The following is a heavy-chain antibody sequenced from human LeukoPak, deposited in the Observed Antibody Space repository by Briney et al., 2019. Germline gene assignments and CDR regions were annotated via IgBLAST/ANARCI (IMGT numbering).Heavy chain of an antibody. D-gene: IGHD6-19*01. CDR1: GFSFSSYA. J-gene: IGHJ5*02. CDR2: IGGSGGSTYYADSA. Sequence: GGSLRLSCSASGFSFSSYAMSWVRQAPGKGLEWVSAIGGSGGSTYYADSAYYADSVKGRFTISRDNSKNTLYLQMNSLRAEDTAVYYCAAYSSACFSWGQGTLVTVSS. V-gene: IGHV3-23*01. CDR3: AAYSSACFS.